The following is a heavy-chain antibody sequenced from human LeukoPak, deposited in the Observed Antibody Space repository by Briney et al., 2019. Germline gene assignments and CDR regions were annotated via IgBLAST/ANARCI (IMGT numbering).Heavy chain of an antibody. CDR3: ARDGGDFDY. Sequence: GGSLRLSCAASGFTFTNYAMSWVRQAPGRGLEWVSGISGGGGSTYYADSVKGRFTISRDNARNSLYLQMNSLRAEDTAVYFCARDGGDFDYWGQGTLVTVSS. CDR2: ISGGGGST. D-gene: IGHD3-10*01. J-gene: IGHJ4*02. CDR1: GFTFTNYA. V-gene: IGHV3-23*01.